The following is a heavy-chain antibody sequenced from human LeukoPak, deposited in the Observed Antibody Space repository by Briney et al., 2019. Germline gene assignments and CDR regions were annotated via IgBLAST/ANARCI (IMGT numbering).Heavy chain of an antibody. CDR2: IIPIFGTA. Sequence: SVNVSCKASGGTFSSYAISWVRQAPGPGLDWMGGIIPIFGTANYAQKFQGRVTITADKSTSTAYMELSSLRSEDTAVYYCAMGGSGSYYNPPLDYGMDVWGKGTTVTVSS. CDR1: GGTFSSYA. D-gene: IGHD3-10*01. J-gene: IGHJ6*04. V-gene: IGHV1-69*06. CDR3: AMGGSGSYYNPPLDYGMDV.